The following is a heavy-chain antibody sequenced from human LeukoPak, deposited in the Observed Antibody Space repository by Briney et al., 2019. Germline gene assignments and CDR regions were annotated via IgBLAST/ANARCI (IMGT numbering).Heavy chain of an antibody. Sequence: GGSLRLSCVASGFTVSSNYMSWVRQAPGKGLEWVSVIYSGGSTYYADSVKGRFTISRDNSKNTLYLQMNSLRAEDTAVYYCARDSGHGSGSYYNSWGQGTLVTVSS. V-gene: IGHV3-53*01. CDR3: ARDSGHGSGSYYNS. J-gene: IGHJ4*02. D-gene: IGHD3-10*01. CDR2: IYSGGST. CDR1: GFTVSSNY.